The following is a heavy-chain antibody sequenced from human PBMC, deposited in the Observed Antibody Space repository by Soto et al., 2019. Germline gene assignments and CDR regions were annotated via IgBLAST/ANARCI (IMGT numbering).Heavy chain of an antibody. Sequence: KSGGSLRLSCAASGFTFSSYNMNWVRQAPGKGLEWVSFISSGSEYIYYADSVKGRFNISRDNAKNSLYLQMNSLRGEDTAVYYCTRDRQLVQDWFDPWGQGTLVTVSS. D-gene: IGHD6-13*01. J-gene: IGHJ5*02. CDR1: GFTFSSYN. CDR2: ISSGSEYI. CDR3: TRDRQLVQDWFDP. V-gene: IGHV3-21*06.